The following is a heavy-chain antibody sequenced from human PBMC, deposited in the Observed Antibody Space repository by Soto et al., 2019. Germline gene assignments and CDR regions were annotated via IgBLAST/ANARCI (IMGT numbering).Heavy chain of an antibody. CDR3: ARSHIVVVPAAILGNWFDL. CDR2: IYYSGST. CDR1: GGSISSGGYY. J-gene: IGHJ5*02. D-gene: IGHD2-2*01. Sequence: SETLSLTCTVSGGSISSGGYYWSWIRQHPGKGLEWIGYIYYSGSTYYNPSLKSRVTISVDTSKNQFSLKLSSVTAADTAVYYCARSHIVVVPAAILGNWFDLWGQGTLVTVSS. V-gene: IGHV4-31*03.